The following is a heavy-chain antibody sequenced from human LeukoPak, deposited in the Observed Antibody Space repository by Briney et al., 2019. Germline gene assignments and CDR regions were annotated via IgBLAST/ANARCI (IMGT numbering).Heavy chain of an antibody. CDR3: ARGGYCSGGSCYPTYDY. CDR2: IYHSGST. Sequence: SETLSLTCTVFGASISNYYWSWIRQPPGKGLEWIGYIYHSGSTNYNPSLKSRVTISVDTSKNQFSLKLSSVTAADTAVYYCARGGYCSGGSCYPTYDYWGQGTLVTVSS. J-gene: IGHJ4*02. V-gene: IGHV4-59*01. D-gene: IGHD2-15*01. CDR1: GASISNYY.